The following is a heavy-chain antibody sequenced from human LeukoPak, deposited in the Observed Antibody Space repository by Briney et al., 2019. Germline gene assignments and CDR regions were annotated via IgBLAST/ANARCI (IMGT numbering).Heavy chain of an antibody. CDR3: ATVRDGYNYGWFDP. J-gene: IGHJ5*02. D-gene: IGHD5-24*01. V-gene: IGHV1-69*01. CDR1: GGTFSSYA. Sequence: SVTVSCKASGGTFSSYAISWVRQAPGQGLEWMGGIIPIFGTANYAQKFQGRVTITADESTSTAYMELSSLRSEDTAVYYCATVRDGYNYGWFDPWGQGTLVTVSS. CDR2: IIPIFGTA.